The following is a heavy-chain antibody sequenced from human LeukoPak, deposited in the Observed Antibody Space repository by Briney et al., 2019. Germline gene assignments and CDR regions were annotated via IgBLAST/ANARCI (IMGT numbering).Heavy chain of an antibody. CDR3: ARESESSGWYDY. V-gene: IGHV3-43*02. Sequence: GGSLRLSCAAPGFMFHDYAIHWVRQAPGKGLEWVSLISGDGGSTFYADSVKGRFTISRDNSKHSLYLQMNSLRSDDTALYYCARESESSGWYDYWGQGTLVTVSS. J-gene: IGHJ4*02. D-gene: IGHD6-19*01. CDR1: GFMFHDYA. CDR2: ISGDGGST.